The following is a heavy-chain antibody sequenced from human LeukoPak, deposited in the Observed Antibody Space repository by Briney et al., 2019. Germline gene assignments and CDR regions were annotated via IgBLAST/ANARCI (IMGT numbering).Heavy chain of an antibody. D-gene: IGHD3-10*01. J-gene: IGHJ4*02. CDR2: INHSGST. Sequence: SETLSLTCAVYGGSFSGYYWSWIRQPPGKGLEWIGEINHSGSTNYNPSLKSRVTISVDTSKNQFSLKVSSVTAADTAVYYCARKPIFASGRHWYYFDNWGQGTLVTVSS. CDR3: ARKPIFASGRHWYYFDN. CDR1: GGSFSGYY. V-gene: IGHV4-34*01.